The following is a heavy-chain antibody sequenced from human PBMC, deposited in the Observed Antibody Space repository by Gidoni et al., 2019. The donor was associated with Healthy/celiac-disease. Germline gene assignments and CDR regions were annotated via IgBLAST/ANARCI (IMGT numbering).Heavy chain of an antibody. V-gene: IGHV5-51*01. J-gene: IGHJ4*02. CDR1: GYSFTSYC. D-gene: IGHD6-13*01. Sequence: EVQLVQSGAEVKTPGESLKISCKGSGYSFTSYCIGWVLQMPGKGLEWMGIIYPGDSETRYSPSFQGQVPISADKSISTAYLQGSSLKASDTAMYYCARQSSSSYRGYFDYWGQGTLVTVSS. CDR2: IYPGDSET. CDR3: ARQSSSSYRGYFDY.